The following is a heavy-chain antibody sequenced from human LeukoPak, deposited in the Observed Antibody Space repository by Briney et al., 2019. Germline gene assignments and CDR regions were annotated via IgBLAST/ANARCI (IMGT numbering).Heavy chain of an antibody. CDR2: IYYSGST. Sequence: SETLSLTCTVSGGSVSSGSYSWSWIRQPPGKGLEWIGYIYYSGSTNYNPSLKSRVTISVDTSKNQSSLKLSSVTAADTAVYYCARGRLRVAVAGTRYFDLWGRGTLVTVSS. J-gene: IGHJ2*01. D-gene: IGHD6-19*01. CDR3: ARGRLRVAVAGTRYFDL. CDR1: GGSVSSGSYS. V-gene: IGHV4-61*01.